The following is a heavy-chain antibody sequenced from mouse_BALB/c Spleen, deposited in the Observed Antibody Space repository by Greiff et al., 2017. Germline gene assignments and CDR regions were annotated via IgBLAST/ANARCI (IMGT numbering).Heavy chain of an antibody. V-gene: IGHV5-4*02. D-gene: IGHD1-1*01. CDR3: ARSYYGSSYFDY. Sequence: EVQLVESGGGLVKPGGSLKLSCAASGFTFSDYYMYWVRQTPEKRLEWVATISDGGSYTYYPDSVKGRFTISRDNAKNNLYLQMSSLKSEDTAMYYCARSYYGSSYFDYWGQGTTLTVSS. CDR1: GFTFSDYY. CDR2: ISDGGSYT. J-gene: IGHJ2*01.